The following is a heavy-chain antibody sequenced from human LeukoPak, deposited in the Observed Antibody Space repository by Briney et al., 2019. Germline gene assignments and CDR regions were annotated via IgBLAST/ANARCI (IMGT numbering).Heavy chain of an antibody. D-gene: IGHD3-22*01. CDR2: IYYSRST. V-gene: IGHV4-39*07. Sequence: SETLSLTCTVSGGSISSSSYYWGWIRQPPGKGLEWIGSIYYSRSTYYNPSLKSRVTISVDTSKNQFSLKLSSVTAADTAVYYCARATYYYDSSGYWTLEFDFDIWGQGTMVTVSS. CDR3: ARATYYYDSSGYWTLEFDFDI. CDR1: GGSISSSSYY. J-gene: IGHJ3*02.